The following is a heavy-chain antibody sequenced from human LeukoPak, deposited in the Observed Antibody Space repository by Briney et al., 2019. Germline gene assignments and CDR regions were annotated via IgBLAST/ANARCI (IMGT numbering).Heavy chain of an antibody. D-gene: IGHD6-19*01. V-gene: IGHV3-30-3*01. Sequence: GRSLRLSCAASGFTFSSYAMHWVRQAPGKGLEWVAVISYDGSNKYYADSVKGRFTISRDNSKNTLYLQMNSLRAEDTAVYYCARDAQLSSGWYEIDYWGQGTLVTVSS. CDR2: ISYDGSNK. CDR1: GFTFSSYA. CDR3: ARDAQLSSGWYEIDY. J-gene: IGHJ4*02.